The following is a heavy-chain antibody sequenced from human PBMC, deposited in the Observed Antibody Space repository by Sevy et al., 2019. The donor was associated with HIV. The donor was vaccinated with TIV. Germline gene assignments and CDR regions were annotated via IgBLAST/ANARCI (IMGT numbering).Heavy chain of an antibody. V-gene: IGHV1-2*06. CDR3: ARGKGVITMVQGVIIPGDY. CDR2: INPNSGGT. Sequence: ASVKVSCKASGYTFTGYYMHWVRQAPGQGLEWMGRINPNSGGTNYAQKFQGRATMTRDTSISTAYMELSRLRSDDTAVYYCARGKGVITMVQGVIIPGDYWGQGTLVTVSS. J-gene: IGHJ4*02. D-gene: IGHD3-10*01. CDR1: GYTFTGYY.